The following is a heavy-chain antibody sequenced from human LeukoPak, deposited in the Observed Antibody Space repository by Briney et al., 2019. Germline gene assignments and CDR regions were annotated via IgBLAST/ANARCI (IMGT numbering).Heavy chain of an antibody. CDR2: IYHSGST. V-gene: IGHV4-30-2*01. CDR3: ARDPYDSSGYQSYFQH. D-gene: IGHD3-22*01. J-gene: IGHJ1*01. CDR1: GGSISSGGYY. Sequence: SETLSLTCTVSGGSISSGGYYWSWIRQPPGKGLEWIGYIYHSGSTYYNPSLKSRVTISVDGSKNQFSLKLSSVTAADTAVYYCARDPYDSSGYQSYFQHWGQGTLVTVSS.